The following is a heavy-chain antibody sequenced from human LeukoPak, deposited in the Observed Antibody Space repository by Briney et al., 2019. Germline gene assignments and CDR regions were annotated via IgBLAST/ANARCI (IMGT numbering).Heavy chain of an antibody. J-gene: IGHJ4*02. Sequence: XXXXGYTFTSYYMHWVRQAPGQGLEWMGLINPTGGSTGYAQKFQGRVAMTRDMSTSTDYMELRSLRSDDTAVYYCARVVGYHFDYWGQGTLVTVSS. D-gene: IGHD5-12*01. V-gene: IGHV1-46*01. CDR2: INPTGGST. CDR3: ARVVGYHFDY. CDR1: GYTFTSYY.